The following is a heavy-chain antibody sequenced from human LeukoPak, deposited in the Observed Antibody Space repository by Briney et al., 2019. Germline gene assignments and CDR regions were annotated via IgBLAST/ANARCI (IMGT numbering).Heavy chain of an antibody. CDR2: IYSGGST. Sequence: GGSLRLSCAASGFTVSSNYMSWVRQAPGKGLEWVSVIYSGGSTYYADSVKGRFTISRDNSKNTLYLQMNSLRAEDTAVYYCARDTYGDYESYGMDVWGQGTTVTVSS. V-gene: IGHV3-66*01. D-gene: IGHD4-17*01. J-gene: IGHJ6*02. CDR1: GFTVSSNY. CDR3: ARDTYGDYESYGMDV.